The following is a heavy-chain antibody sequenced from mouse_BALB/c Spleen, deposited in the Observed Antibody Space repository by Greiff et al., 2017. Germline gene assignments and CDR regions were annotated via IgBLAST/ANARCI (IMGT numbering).Heavy chain of an antibody. CDR1: GFNIKDYY. V-gene: IGHV14-4*02. CDR3: NAWGSNYSYAMDY. Sequence: EVQLQQSGAELVRPGASVKLSCTASGFNIKDYYMHWVKQRPEQGLEWIGWIDPETGDTEYAPKFQGKATMTADTSSNTAYLQLSSLTSEDTAVYYSNAWGSNYSYAMDYWGQGTSVTVSS. D-gene: IGHD2-5*01. J-gene: IGHJ4*01. CDR2: IDPETGDT.